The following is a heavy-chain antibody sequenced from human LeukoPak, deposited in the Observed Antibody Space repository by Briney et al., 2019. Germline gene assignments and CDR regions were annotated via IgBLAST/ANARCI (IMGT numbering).Heavy chain of an antibody. V-gene: IGHV3-21*01. D-gene: IGHD3-22*01. CDR2: ISSSSSYI. Sequence: GGSLRLSCAASGFTFSSYEMNWVRQAPGKGLEWVSSISSSSSYIYYADSVKGRFTISRDNAKNSLYLQMNSLRAEDTAVYYCARDRYYDSSGYYYFDYWGQGTLVTVSS. CDR3: ARDRYYDSSGYYYFDY. CDR1: GFTFSSYE. J-gene: IGHJ4*02.